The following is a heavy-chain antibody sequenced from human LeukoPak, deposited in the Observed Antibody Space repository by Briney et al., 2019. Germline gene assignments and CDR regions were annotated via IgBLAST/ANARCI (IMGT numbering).Heavy chain of an antibody. CDR2: ISWNSGSI. CDR1: GFTFGDYA. Sequence: GRSLRLSCAASGFTFGDYAMHWVRQSPAKGLEWVSGISWNSGSIGYADSVKGRFTISRDNAKNSLYLQMNSLRAEDTALYYCAKNISFDSSGNDYWGQGTLVTVSS. J-gene: IGHJ4*02. V-gene: IGHV3-9*01. D-gene: IGHD3-22*01. CDR3: AKNISFDSSGNDY.